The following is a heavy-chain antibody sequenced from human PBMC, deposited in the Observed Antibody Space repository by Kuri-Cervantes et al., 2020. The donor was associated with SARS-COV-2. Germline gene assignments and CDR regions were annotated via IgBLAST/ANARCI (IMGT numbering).Heavy chain of an antibody. CDR1: GFTFSSYW. CDR2: IKQDGSEK. CDR3: ARWGVYYFDY. Sequence: LSLTCAVSGFTFSSYWMSWVRQAPGKGLEWVANIKQDGSEKYYVDSVKGRFTISRDNTKNSLYLQMNSLRAEDTAVYYCARWGVYYFDYWGQGTLVTVSS. V-gene: IGHV3-7*01. J-gene: IGHJ4*02. D-gene: IGHD3-16*01.